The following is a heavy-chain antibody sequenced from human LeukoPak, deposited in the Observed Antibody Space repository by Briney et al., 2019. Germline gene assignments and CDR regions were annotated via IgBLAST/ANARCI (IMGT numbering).Heavy chain of an antibody. CDR1: GFTFSGYN. V-gene: IGHV3-21*01. CDR3: ARAYCSSNTCYTYDAFDI. J-gene: IGHJ3*02. Sequence: GGSLRLSCAASGFTFSGYNMSWVRQAPGKGLEWVSSIDSSSSYMYYPDSVRGRFTISRDNAKNSLDLQMNSLRAEDTAVYFCARAYCSSNTCYTYDAFDIWGQGTMVTVSS. CDR2: IDSSSSYM. D-gene: IGHD2-2*02.